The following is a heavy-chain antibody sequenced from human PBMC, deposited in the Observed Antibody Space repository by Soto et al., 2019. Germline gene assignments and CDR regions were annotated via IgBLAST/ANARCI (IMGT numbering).Heavy chain of an antibody. D-gene: IGHD3-16*01. CDR1: GVSMSSTSYT. J-gene: IGHJ4*01. CDR3: ASQGAY. Sequence: SVSLGLRGNVSGVSMSSTSYTWGWIRRPPGKGLEWIGTLDYSGTAHYNPSLKSRINISADPSKNQVSLTLTSVTAAETAVDYFASQGAYWGHRGLVTGSS. V-gene: IGHV4-39*01. CDR2: LDYSGTA.